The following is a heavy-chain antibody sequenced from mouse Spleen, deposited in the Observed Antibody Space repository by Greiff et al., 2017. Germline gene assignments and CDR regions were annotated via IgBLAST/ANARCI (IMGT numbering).Heavy chain of an antibody. V-gene: IGHV7-3*02. CDR2: IRNKANGYTT. J-gene: IGHJ2*01. CDR3: ARDKDYYRYFDY. D-gene: IGHD2-14*01. Sequence: EVQLVESGGGLVQPGGSLRLSCATSGFTFTDYYMSWVRQPPGKALEWLGFIRNKANGYTTEYSASVKGRFTISRDNSQSILYLQMNTLRAEDSATYYCARDKDYYRYFDYWGQGTTLTVSS. CDR1: GFTFTDYY.